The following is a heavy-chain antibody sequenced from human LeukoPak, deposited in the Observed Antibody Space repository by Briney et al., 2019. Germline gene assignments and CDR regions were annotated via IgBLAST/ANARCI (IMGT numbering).Heavy chain of an antibody. J-gene: IGHJ4*02. Sequence: GGSLRLSCAASGFTFSNYWMTWVRQAPGKGLEWVAHINQDGSEEHYMDSVKARFTISRDNAKNSLSLQMNSLRAEDTAVYYCVRDGGVSGYDLLDYWGQGALVTVSS. CDR2: INQDGSEE. V-gene: IGHV3-7*01. CDR3: VRDGGVSGYDLLDY. D-gene: IGHD5-12*01. CDR1: GFTFSNYW.